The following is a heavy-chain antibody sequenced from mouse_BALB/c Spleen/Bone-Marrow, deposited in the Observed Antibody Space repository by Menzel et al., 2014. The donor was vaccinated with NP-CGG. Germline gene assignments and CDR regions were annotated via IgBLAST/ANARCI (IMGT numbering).Heavy chain of an antibody. J-gene: IGHJ4*01. CDR2: IYPGSGST. Sequence: LQQSGSELVRPGASVKLSCKASGYTFTSYWMHWVKQRPGQGREWIGNIYPGSGSTNYDEKFKSKATLTVDTSSSTAYMQLSSLTSEDSAVYYCTRGQLGLPSMDYWGQGTSVTVSS. CDR3: TRGQLGLPSMDY. D-gene: IGHD3-1*01. CDR1: GYTFTSYW. V-gene: IGHV1S22*01.